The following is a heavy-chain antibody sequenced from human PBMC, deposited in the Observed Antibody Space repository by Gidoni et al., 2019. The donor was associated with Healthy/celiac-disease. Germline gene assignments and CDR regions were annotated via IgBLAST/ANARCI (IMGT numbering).Heavy chain of an antibody. CDR3: ARDGEYCSSTSCYTLGHPGMDV. CDR2: IWYDGSNK. D-gene: IGHD2-2*02. V-gene: IGHV3-33*01. J-gene: IGHJ6*02. Sequence: QVQLVESGGGVVQPGRSLRLSCAASGFPFSSHCMHWVRQAPGKGLEGVAVIWYDGSNKYYADSVKGRFTISRDNSKNTLYLQMNSLRAEDTAVYYCARDGEYCSSTSCYTLGHPGMDVWGQGTTVTVSS. CDR1: GFPFSSHC.